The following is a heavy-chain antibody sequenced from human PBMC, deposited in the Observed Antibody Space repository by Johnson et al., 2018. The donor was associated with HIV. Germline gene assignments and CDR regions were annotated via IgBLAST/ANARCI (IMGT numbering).Heavy chain of an antibody. CDR2: ISWNGGST. V-gene: IGHV3-20*04. Sequence: VQLVESGGGLVQPGGSLRLSCAASGLTFDDYGMSWVRQAPGKGLEWVSGISWNGGSTGYADSVKGRFSISRDNAKNSLYLQMNSLRAEDTALYYCARYFGVVIYDAFDIWGQGTMVTVSS. J-gene: IGHJ3*02. D-gene: IGHD3-3*01. CDR3: ARYFGVVIYDAFDI. CDR1: GLTFDDYG.